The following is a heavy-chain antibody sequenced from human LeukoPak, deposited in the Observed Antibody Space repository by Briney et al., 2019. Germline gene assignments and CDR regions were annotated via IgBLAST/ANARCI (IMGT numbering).Heavy chain of an antibody. D-gene: IGHD1-26*01. J-gene: IGHJ4*02. Sequence: ASVKVSCKASVYTFIDYYMHWVRQAPGQGLEWIGWISPNSGGTKYVQKFQGRVTMTRDTSITTVYMELSGLSFDDTAVYYCARGGGRYSVDYWGQGTLVILSS. V-gene: IGHV1-2*02. CDR2: ISPNSGGT. CDR3: ARGGGRYSVDY. CDR1: VYTFIDYY.